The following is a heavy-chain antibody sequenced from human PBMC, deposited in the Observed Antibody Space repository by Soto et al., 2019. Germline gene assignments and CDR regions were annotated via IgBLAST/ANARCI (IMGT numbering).Heavy chain of an antibody. J-gene: IGHJ6*02. CDR1: GYTFTSYY. CDR3: AREIFSGGRYYYYYGMDV. CDR2: INPSGGST. V-gene: IGHV1-46*01. Sequence: SVKVSCKASGYTFTSYYMHWVRQAPGQGLEWMGIINPSGGSTSYAQKFQGRVTMTRDTSTSTVYMELSSLRSEDTAVYYCAREIFSGGRYYYYYGMDVWGQGTTVTVSS. D-gene: IGHD2-15*01.